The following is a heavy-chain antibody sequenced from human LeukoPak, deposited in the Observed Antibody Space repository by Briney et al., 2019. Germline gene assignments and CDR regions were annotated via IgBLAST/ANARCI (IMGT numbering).Heavy chain of an antibody. CDR1: GGSISSSSYY. Sequence: SEPLSLTCTVSGGSISSSSYYWGWIRQPPGKGLERIGSIYYSGSTYYNPSLKSRVTISVDTSKNQFPLKLSSVTAADTAVYYCARKGYVGGGAFDIWGQGTMVTVSS. CDR2: IYYSGST. V-gene: IGHV4-39*06. J-gene: IGHJ3*02. D-gene: IGHD2-2*01. CDR3: ARKGYVGGGAFDI.